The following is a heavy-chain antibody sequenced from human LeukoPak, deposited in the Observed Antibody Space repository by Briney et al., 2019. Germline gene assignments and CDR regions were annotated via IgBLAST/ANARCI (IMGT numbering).Heavy chain of an antibody. D-gene: IGHD2-2*01. CDR1: GFTFSDHS. J-gene: IGHJ6*03. CDR2: ITSAGGYT. Sequence: PGGSLRLSCGASGFTFSDHSMNWVRQAPGKGLAWVASITSAGGYTYYADSVKGRFTIPRDNAQNSLFLQMNSLRAEDTAVYFCATSGGFVLPNAITGNWYMDVWGRGTSVTVSS. CDR3: ATSGGFVLPNAITGNWYMDV. V-gene: IGHV3-21*01.